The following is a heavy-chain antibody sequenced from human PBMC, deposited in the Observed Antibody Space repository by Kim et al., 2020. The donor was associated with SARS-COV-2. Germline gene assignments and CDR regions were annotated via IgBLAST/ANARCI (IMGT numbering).Heavy chain of an antibody. D-gene: IGHD4-17*01. V-gene: IGHV3-30*01. CDR3: ARGWGAVTTGYYFDY. Sequence: DSVKGRFTISRDNSKNTLYLQMNSLRAEDTAVYYCARGWGAVTTGYYFDYWGQGTLVTVSS. J-gene: IGHJ4*02.